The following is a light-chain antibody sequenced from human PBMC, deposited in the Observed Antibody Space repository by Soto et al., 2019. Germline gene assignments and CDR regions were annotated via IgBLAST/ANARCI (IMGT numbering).Light chain of an antibody. V-gene: IGLV1-40*01. Sequence: QSVLTQPPSVSGAPGQRVTISCTGSSSNIGAGYDVHWYQQLPGTAPKLLIYGNSNRPSGVPDRFSGSKSGSSASLAITGRQAEDESDYSCQSYGSSLSGVVFGGGTKLTVL. J-gene: IGLJ2*01. CDR3: QSYGSSLSGVV. CDR2: GNS. CDR1: SSNIGAGYD.